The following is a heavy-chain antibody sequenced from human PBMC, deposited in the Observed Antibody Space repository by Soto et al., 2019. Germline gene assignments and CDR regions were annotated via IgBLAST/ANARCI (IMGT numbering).Heavy chain of an antibody. J-gene: IGHJ4*02. D-gene: IGHD3-22*01. CDR2: IYYSGST. V-gene: IGHV4-39*07. CDR1: GGSISSSSYF. Sequence: SETLSLTCTVSGGSISSSSYFWGWIPQPPGKGLEWIGSIYYSGSTYYNPSLKSRVTISVDTSKNQFSLKASDSAMYYCARLTLAHDSSGYHIFDYWGLGTLVTVSS. CDR3: ARLTLAHDSSGYHIFDY.